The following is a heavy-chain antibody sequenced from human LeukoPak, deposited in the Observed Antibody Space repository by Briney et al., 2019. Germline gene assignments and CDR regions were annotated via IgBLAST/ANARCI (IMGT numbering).Heavy chain of an antibody. CDR1: GGSISSYY. J-gene: IGHJ5*02. Sequence: SETLSLTCTVSGGSISSYYWSWIRQPAGKGLGWIGRIYTSGSTNYNPSLKSRVTMSVDTSKNQFSLRLNSVTAADTAVYYCARVVYRGENWFDPWGQGTLVTVSS. CDR2: IYTSGST. CDR3: ARVVYRGENWFDP. D-gene: IGHD3-10*01. V-gene: IGHV4-4*07.